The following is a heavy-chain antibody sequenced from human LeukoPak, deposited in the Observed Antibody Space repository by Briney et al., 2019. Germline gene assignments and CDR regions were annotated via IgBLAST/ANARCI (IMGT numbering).Heavy chain of an antibody. Sequence: SETLSLTCTVSGGSISSYYWSWIRQPAGKGLEWIGYIYYSGSTNYNPSLKSRVTISVDTSKNQFSLKLSSVTAADTAVYYCARGLLDGYTHPAAFDIWGQGTMVTVSS. CDR1: GGSISSYY. J-gene: IGHJ3*02. D-gene: IGHD5-24*01. CDR2: IYYSGST. CDR3: ARGLLDGYTHPAAFDI. V-gene: IGHV4-59*01.